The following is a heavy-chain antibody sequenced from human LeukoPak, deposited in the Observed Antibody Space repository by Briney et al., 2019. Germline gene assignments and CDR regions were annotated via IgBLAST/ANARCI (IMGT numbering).Heavy chain of an antibody. D-gene: IGHD4-23*01. CDR3: ARGLTTVAPYYYFYMDV. V-gene: IGHV3-23*01. CDR1: GFTFSSYG. J-gene: IGHJ6*03. Sequence: GGSLRLSCAASGFTFSSYGMSWVRQAPGKGLEWVSAISCSGGSTYYADSVKGRFTISRDNSKNTLYLQMNSLRAEDTAVYSCARGLTTVAPYYYFYMDVWGKGTTVTVSS. CDR2: ISCSGGST.